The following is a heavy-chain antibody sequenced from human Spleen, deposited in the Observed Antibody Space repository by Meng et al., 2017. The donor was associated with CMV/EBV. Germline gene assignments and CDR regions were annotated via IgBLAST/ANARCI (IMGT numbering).Heavy chain of an antibody. Sequence: GESLKSSCATSGFTFSSYAMNWVRQAPGKGLEWVALISYDGSNKYYADFVKGRFTISRDNSKNTLYLQMNSLRADDTAVYYCARDRGRNLDYWGQGNLVTVSS. D-gene: IGHD1-14*01. CDR1: GFTFSSYA. CDR2: ISYDGSNK. CDR3: ARDRGRNLDY. J-gene: IGHJ4*02. V-gene: IGHV3-30*04.